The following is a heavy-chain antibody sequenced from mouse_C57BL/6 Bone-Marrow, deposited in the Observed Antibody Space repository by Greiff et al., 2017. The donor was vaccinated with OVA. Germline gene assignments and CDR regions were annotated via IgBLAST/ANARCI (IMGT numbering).Heavy chain of an antibody. Sequence: QVQLQQPGAELVMPGASVKLSCKASGYTFTSYWMHWVKQRPGQGLEWIGEIDPSDSYTNYNQKFKGKSTLTVDKSSSPAYMQLSSLTSEDSAVYYGAREGNGSSYDYYAMDYWGQGTSVTVSS. CDR2: IDPSDSYT. J-gene: IGHJ4*01. D-gene: IGHD1-1*01. CDR3: AREGNGSSYDYYAMDY. V-gene: IGHV1-69*01. CDR1: GYTFTSYW.